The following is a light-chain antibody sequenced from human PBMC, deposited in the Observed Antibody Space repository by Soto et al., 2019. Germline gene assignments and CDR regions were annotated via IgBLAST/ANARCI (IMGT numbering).Light chain of an antibody. CDR3: QQSYSTPT. Sequence: DIQMTQSPSSLSASVGDRVTITCRASQSISSYLNWYQQKPGKAPKLLIYAASSLQSGVPSRFGGSGSGTDFTLTIRSLQHEDFATYYCQQSYSTPTFGQGTKLEIK. CDR2: AAS. CDR1: QSISSY. J-gene: IGKJ2*01. V-gene: IGKV1-39*01.